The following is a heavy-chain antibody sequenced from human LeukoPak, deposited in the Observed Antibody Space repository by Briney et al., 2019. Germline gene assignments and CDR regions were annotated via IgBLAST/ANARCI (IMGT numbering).Heavy chain of an antibody. J-gene: IGHJ6*03. D-gene: IGHD1-26*01. V-gene: IGHV3-49*04. CDR3: TRAGIVGAMLYYYYYYMDV. CDR1: GFTFGDYA. CDR2: IRSKAYGGTT. Sequence: GGSLRLSCTASGFTFGDYAMSWVREAPGKGLEWVGFIRSKAYGGTTEYAASVKGRFTISRDDSKSIAYLQMNSLKTEDTAVYYCTRAGIVGAMLYYYYYYMDVWGKGTTVTVSS.